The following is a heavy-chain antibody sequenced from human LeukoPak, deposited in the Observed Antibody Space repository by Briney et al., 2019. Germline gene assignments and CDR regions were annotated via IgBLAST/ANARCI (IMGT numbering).Heavy chain of an antibody. V-gene: IGHV1-69*05. D-gene: IGHD2-15*01. CDR1: GGTFSSYA. J-gene: IGHJ4*02. CDR2: IIPIFGTA. Sequence: SVKVSCKASGGTFSSYAISWVRQAPGQGLEWMGRIIPIFGTANYAQKFQGRVTITTDESTSTAYMELSSLRSEDTAVYYCARDRLYCSGGSCYEFDYWGQGTLVTVSS. CDR3: ARDRLYCSGGSCYEFDY.